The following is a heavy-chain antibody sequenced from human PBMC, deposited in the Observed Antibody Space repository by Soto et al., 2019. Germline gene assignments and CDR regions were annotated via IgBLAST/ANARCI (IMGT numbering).Heavy chain of an antibody. CDR2: IYYSGST. CDR1: GGSISSSSYY. V-gene: IGHV4-39*01. D-gene: IGHD3-22*01. CDR3: ARLRNYYDSSGYYPPWFDP. Sequence: PSETLSLTCTVSGGSISSSSYYWGWIRQPPGKGLEWIGSIYYSGSTYYNPSLKSRVTISVDTSKNQFSLKLSSVTAADTAVYYCARLRNYYDSSGYYPPWFDPWGQGTLVT. J-gene: IGHJ5*02.